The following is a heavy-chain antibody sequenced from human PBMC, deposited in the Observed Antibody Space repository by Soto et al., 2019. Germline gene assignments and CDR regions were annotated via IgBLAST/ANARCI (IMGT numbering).Heavy chain of an antibody. J-gene: IGHJ4*02. CDR1: GFTFSSYD. CDR3: ARGGSGYSYGYDY. V-gene: IGHV3-13*01. Sequence: EVQLVESGGGLVQPGGSLRLFCAASGFTFSSYDMHWVRQATGKGLEWVSAIGTAGDTYYPGSVKGRFTISRENAKNSLYLQMNSLRAGDTAVYYCARGGSGYSYGYDYWGQGTLVTVSS. D-gene: IGHD5-18*01. CDR2: IGTAGDT.